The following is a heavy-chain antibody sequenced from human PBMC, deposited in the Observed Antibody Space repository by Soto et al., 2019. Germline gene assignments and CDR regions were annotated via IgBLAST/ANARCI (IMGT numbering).Heavy chain of an antibody. CDR2: IIPIFGTA. J-gene: IGHJ4*02. CDR1: GGTKSSYA. D-gene: IGHD3-9*01. Sequence: ASVKVSCKASGGTKSSYAISWVRQENGQGLEWMGGIIPIFGTANYAQKFQGRVTITADESTSTAYMELSSLRSEDTAVYYCARAGYDILTGYYISMWFDYWGQGTLVTVSS. V-gene: IGHV1-69*13. CDR3: ARAGYDILTGYYISMWFDY.